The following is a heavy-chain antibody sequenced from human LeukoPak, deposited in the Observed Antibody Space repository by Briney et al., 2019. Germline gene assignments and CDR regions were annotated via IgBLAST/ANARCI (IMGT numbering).Heavy chain of an antibody. CDR3: APRVVGSAPFDY. CDR1: GFTFSTYA. J-gene: IGHJ4*02. V-gene: IGHV3-23*01. CDR2: ISGSTGRT. Sequence: QPGGSLRLSCAASGFTFSTYAMSWVRQAPGKGLEWVSAISGSTGRTYHADSVKGRFTISRDNSKNTLYLQMNNLRAEDTAVYYCAPRVVGSAPFDYWGQGTQVTVSS. D-gene: IGHD2-15*01.